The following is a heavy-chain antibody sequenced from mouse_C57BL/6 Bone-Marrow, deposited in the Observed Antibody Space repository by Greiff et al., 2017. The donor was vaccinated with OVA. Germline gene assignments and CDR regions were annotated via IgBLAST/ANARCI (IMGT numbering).Heavy chain of an antibody. CDR2: IDPEDGDT. CDR3: TTNYGRRNRYFDV. V-gene: IGHV14-1*01. CDR1: GFNIKDYY. Sequence: VQLQQSGAELVRPGASVKLSCTASGFNIKDYYMHWVKQRPEQGLEWIGRIDPEDGDTEYATKFQGKATMTADTSSNTAYLQLSSLTSEDTAVYYCTTNYGRRNRYFDVWGKGTTVTVSS. D-gene: IGHD1-1*01. J-gene: IGHJ1*03.